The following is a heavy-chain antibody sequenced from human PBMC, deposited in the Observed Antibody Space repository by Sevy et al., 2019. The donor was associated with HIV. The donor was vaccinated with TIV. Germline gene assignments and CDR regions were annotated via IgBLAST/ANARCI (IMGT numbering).Heavy chain of an antibody. V-gene: IGHV1-2*02. CDR2: INPNSGGT. Sequence: ASVKVSCKASGYTFTGYYMHWVRQAPGQGLEWMGWINPNSGGTNYAQKFQGRVTMTRDTSLSTAYMELSRLRSDDTAVYYCARVGYYYDSRGYSRDAFDIWGQGTMVTVSS. D-gene: IGHD3-22*01. CDR1: GYTFTGYY. CDR3: ARVGYYYDSRGYSRDAFDI. J-gene: IGHJ3*02.